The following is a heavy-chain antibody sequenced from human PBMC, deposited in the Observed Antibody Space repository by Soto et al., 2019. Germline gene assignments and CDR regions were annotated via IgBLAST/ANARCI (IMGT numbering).Heavy chain of an antibody. J-gene: IGHJ5*02. Sequence: QITLKESGPTLVKATQTLTLTCTFSGFSLSTSGVGVGWIRQPPGKALEWLALIYWDDAKRYSPSLKSRLTSTKDTSKNQVVLTMTNMDPVDTATYYCAHRRLRAEFDPWGQGTLVTVAS. D-gene: IGHD3-10*01. CDR3: AHRRLRAEFDP. CDR2: IYWDDAK. V-gene: IGHV2-5*02. CDR1: GFSLSTSGVG.